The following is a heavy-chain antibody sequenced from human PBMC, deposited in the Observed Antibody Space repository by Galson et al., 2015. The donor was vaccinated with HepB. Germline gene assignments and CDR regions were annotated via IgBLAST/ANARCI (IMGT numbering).Heavy chain of an antibody. Sequence: SLRLSCAASGFTFSSYSMNWVRQAPGKGLEWVSYISSSSSTIYYADSVKGRFTISRDNAKNSLYLQMNSLRAEDTAVYYCAREIQLWSHRIVYWGQGTLVTVAS. D-gene: IGHD5-18*01. CDR1: GFTFSSYS. CDR2: ISSSSSTI. V-gene: IGHV3-48*01. J-gene: IGHJ4*02. CDR3: AREIQLWSHRIVY.